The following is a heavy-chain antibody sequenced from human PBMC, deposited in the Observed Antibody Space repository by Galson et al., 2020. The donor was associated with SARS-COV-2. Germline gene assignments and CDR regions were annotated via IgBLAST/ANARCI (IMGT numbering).Heavy chain of an antibody. Sequence: GGSLRLSCAASGFTFSSYDMHWVRQATGKGLEWVSAIGTAGDTYYPGSVKGRFTISRENAKNSLYLQMNSLRAGDTAVYYCARGVAAAAPPNYYYYMDVWGKGTTVTVSS. V-gene: IGHV3-13*01. CDR1: GFTFSSYD. CDR2: IGTAGDT. CDR3: ARGVAAAAPPNYYYYMDV. J-gene: IGHJ6*03. D-gene: IGHD6-13*01.